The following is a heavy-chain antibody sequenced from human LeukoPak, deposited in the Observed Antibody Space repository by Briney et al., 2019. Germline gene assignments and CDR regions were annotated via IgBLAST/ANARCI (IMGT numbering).Heavy chain of an antibody. Sequence: SETLSLTCTVSGGSISNYYWSWIRRPPGKGLEWIAYINYSGSTNYNPSLKSRVTISVDTSKNHFSLTLSSVTAADTAVYYCARAMVRSYYYYYMDVWGKGTTVTVSS. V-gene: IGHV4-59*01. J-gene: IGHJ6*03. CDR1: GGSISNYY. CDR3: ARAMVRSYYYYYMDV. D-gene: IGHD3-10*01. CDR2: INYSGST.